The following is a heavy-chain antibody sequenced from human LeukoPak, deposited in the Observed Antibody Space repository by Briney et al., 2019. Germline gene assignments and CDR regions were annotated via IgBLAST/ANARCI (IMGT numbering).Heavy chain of an antibody. Sequence: GGSLRLSCAASGFTFSNHWMHWVRHVPGKGLVWVSRIDGGGSSTSYADPVKGRFSISRDNGESTLYLQMNSLRVEDTAVYYCARGPGSSGGAYVGDYWGHGTLVAVSS. V-gene: IGHV3-74*01. CDR3: ARGPGSSGGAYVGDY. CDR1: GFTFSNHW. D-gene: IGHD3-22*01. CDR2: IDGGGSST. J-gene: IGHJ4*01.